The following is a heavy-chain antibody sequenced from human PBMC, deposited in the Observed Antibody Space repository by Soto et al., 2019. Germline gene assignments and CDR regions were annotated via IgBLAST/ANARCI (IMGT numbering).Heavy chain of an antibody. V-gene: IGHV3-23*01. CDR3: AKQGTNTYRGMDV. CDR1: GFTFSSYA. D-gene: IGHD2-2*01. J-gene: IGHJ6*02. Sequence: SGGSLRLSCAASGFTFSSYAMSWVRQAPGKGLEWVSAISGSGGSTYYADSVKGRFTISRDNSKNTLYLQMNSLRAEDTAVYYCAKQGTNTYRGMDVWGQGTTVTVSS. CDR2: ISGSGGST.